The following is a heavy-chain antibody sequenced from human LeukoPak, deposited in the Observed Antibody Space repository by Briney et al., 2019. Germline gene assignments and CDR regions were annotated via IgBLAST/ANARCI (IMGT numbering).Heavy chain of an antibody. V-gene: IGHV3-64D*06. D-gene: IGHD1-1*01. J-gene: IGHJ5*02. Sequence: GGPLRLSCSASGFIFSSSAMHWVRQAPGKGLEYVSAISDSGGSTYYADSVKGRFTISRDNSKNTLHLQMSSLRAEDTAVYYCVKATTGTTKGWFDPWGQGTLVTVSS. CDR1: GFIFSSSA. CDR3: VKATTGTTKGWFDP. CDR2: ISDSGGST.